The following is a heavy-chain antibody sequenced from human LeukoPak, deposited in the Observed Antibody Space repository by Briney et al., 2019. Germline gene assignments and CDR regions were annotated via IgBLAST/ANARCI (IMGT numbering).Heavy chain of an antibody. D-gene: IGHD4-17*01. CDR3: ARRMTTVTYLYYYYGMDV. V-gene: IGHV3-30-3*01. CDR1: GFTFSSYA. Sequence: GGSLRLSCAASGFTFSSYAMHWVRQAPGKGLEWVAFISYDGSNKYYADSVKGRFTISRDNSKNTLYLQMNSLRAEDTAVYYCARRMTTVTYLYYYYGMDVWGQGTTVTVSS. CDR2: ISYDGSNK. J-gene: IGHJ6*02.